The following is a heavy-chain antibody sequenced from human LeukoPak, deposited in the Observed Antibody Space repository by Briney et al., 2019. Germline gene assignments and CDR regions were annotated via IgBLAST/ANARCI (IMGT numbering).Heavy chain of an antibody. CDR2: ISYDGSNE. D-gene: IGHD6-19*01. Sequence: GGSLRLSCAASGFTFTRYWMHWVGQVPGKGLEWVAVISYDGSNEYYADSVKGRFTISRDNSKNALYLQMNSLRADDTAVYYCAKEDVSGWYGVDYWGRGTLVTVSS. J-gene: IGHJ4*02. V-gene: IGHV3-30*18. CDR1: GFTFTRYW. CDR3: AKEDVSGWYGVDY.